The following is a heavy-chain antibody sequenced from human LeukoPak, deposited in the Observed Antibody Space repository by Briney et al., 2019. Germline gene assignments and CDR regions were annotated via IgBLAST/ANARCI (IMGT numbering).Heavy chain of an antibody. D-gene: IGHD3-9*01. CDR2: ISDNGDTI. J-gene: IGHJ4*02. CDR3: ARGLKFDWSYYRAGEFEFDF. V-gene: IGHV3-11*04. Sequence: PGGSLRLSCEASGFMLNDFYMTWIRQAPGEGLEWVAYISDNGDTIYYADSVRGRFTISRDNTQNSLYLQMNSLRVEDTAVYYCARGLKFDWSYYRAGEFEFDFWGQGTLVTVSS. CDR1: GFMLNDFY.